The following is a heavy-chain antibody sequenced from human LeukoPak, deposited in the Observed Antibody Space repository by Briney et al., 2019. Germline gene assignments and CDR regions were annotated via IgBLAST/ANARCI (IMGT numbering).Heavy chain of an antibody. CDR3: ARSVYGDYYYYYMDV. CDR1: GGSFSSYA. Sequence: ASVKVSCKASGGSFSSYAINWVRQAPGQGLGWMGGIIPIFGTPNYAQKFQGRVTITADESTSTAYMELSSLRSEDTAVYYCARSVYGDYYYYYMDVWGKGTTVTISS. D-gene: IGHD5/OR15-5a*01. V-gene: IGHV1-69*13. CDR2: IIPIFGTP. J-gene: IGHJ6*03.